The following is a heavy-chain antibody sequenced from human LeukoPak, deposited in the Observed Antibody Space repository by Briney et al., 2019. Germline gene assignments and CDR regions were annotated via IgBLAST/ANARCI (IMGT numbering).Heavy chain of an antibody. V-gene: IGHV3-53*01. CDR1: GFIVSSNH. Sequence: PGGSLRLSFAASGFIVSSNHMSWVRQAPGKGLEWVSVIYSDNRTYYADSVKGRFTISRDNSKNTLFLQMNSLRAEDTAVYYCARAGPYYDFWSGYPLFDYWGQGTLVTVSS. J-gene: IGHJ4*02. CDR3: ARAGPYYDFWSGYPLFDY. CDR2: IYSDNRT. D-gene: IGHD3-3*01.